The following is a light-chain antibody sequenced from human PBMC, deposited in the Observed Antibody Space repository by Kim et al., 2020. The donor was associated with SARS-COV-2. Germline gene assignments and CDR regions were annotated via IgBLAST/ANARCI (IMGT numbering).Light chain of an antibody. CDR1: QGISSY. CDR2: AAS. Sequence: VSVGDRVTITGRASQGISSYLNWYQQKPGKAPKLLIYAASSLQSGVPSRFSGSGSGTDFTLTISSLQPEDFATYYCQQSYSTPMYTFGQGTKLEI. CDR3: QQSYSTPMYT. V-gene: IGKV1-39*01. J-gene: IGKJ2*01.